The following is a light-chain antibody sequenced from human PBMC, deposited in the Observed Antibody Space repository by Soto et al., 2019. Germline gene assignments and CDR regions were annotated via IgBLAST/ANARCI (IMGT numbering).Light chain of an antibody. V-gene: IGLV1-40*01. CDR1: SSNIGSGYD. Sequence: QPVLTQPPSVSGAPGQRVTISCTGSSSNIGSGYDVHWYQQLPGTAPKLLIYGNNNRPSGVPDRFSGSKSGTSASLAITGLQAEDEADYYCQSYDGSLSGVVFGGGTKLTVL. CDR3: QSYDGSLSGVV. CDR2: GNN. J-gene: IGLJ2*01.